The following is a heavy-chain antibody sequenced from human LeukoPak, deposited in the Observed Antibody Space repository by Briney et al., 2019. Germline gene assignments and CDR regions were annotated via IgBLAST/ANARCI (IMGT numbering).Heavy chain of an antibody. J-gene: IGHJ4*02. CDR2: INSDGSST. CDR3: ARDFLLWFGELFPYYFDY. V-gene: IGHV3-74*01. CDR1: GFTFSSYW. D-gene: IGHD3-10*01. Sequence: GGSLRLSCAASGFTFSSYWMHWVRQAPGKGLVWVSRINSDGSSTSYADSVKGRFTISRDNAKNTLYLQMNSLRAEDTAVYYCARDFLLWFGELFPYYFDYWGQGTLVTVSS.